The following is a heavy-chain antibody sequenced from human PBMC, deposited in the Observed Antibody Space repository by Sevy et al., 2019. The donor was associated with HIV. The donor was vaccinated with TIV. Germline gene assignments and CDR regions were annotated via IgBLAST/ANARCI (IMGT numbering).Heavy chain of an antibody. CDR3: VRTEGLTDSYEY. J-gene: IGHJ4*02. V-gene: IGHV3-30-3*01. D-gene: IGHD3-9*01. CDR2: ISFNGNHE. Sequence: GGSLRLSCAASGFTFTNFPMHWVRQAPGRGLEWVAIISFNGNHEFYADSVKGRFTISRDNSKSTLNLQMNSLRRDDPAVNYRVRTEGLTDSYEYWGQGTQVTVSS. CDR1: GFTFTNFP.